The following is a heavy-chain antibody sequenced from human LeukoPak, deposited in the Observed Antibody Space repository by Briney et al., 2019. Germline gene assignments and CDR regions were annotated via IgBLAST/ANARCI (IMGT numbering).Heavy chain of an antibody. CDR1: GGSISSGGYY. Sequence: PSETLSLTCTVSGGSISSGGYYWRWLRQPPGKGLEWIGYIYHSGSTYYNPSLKSRVTISVDRSKNQFSLKLSSVTAADTAVYYCARMTTYGPLDVWGKGTTVTVSS. CDR3: ARMTTYGPLDV. V-gene: IGHV4-30-2*01. CDR2: IYHSGST. D-gene: IGHD4-17*01. J-gene: IGHJ6*04.